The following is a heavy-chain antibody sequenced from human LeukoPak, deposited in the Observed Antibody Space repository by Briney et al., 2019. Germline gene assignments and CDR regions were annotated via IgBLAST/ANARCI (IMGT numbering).Heavy chain of an antibody. J-gene: IGHJ3*02. V-gene: IGHV4-4*02. CDR3: ASRIVGATTGRGAFDI. CDR1: GGSISSSNW. D-gene: IGHD1-26*01. Sequence: SETLSLTCAVSGGSISSSNWWSWVRQPPGKGLEWIGEIYHSGSTNYNPSLKSRVTISVDKSRNQFSLKLSSVTAADTAVYYCASRIVGATTGRGAFDIWGQGTMVTVSS. CDR2: IYHSGST.